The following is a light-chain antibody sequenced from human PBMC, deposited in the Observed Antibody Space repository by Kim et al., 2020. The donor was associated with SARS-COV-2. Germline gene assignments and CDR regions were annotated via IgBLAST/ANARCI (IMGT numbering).Light chain of an antibody. V-gene: IGLV3-19*01. J-gene: IGLJ2*01. Sequence: VAFGQTVRITCQGDSLRSYYATWYQQKPGQAPIVVIYGKNNRPPGIPDRFSGSSSGNTASLTITGTQAGDEADYYCNSRDSNDNVVFGGGTKLTVL. CDR3: NSRDSNDNVV. CDR2: GKN. CDR1: SLRSYY.